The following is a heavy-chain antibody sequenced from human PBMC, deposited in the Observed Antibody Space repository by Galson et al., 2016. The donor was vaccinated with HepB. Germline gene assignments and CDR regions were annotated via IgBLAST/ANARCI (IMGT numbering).Heavy chain of an antibody. Sequence: LRLSCAASGFTFSSYWMHWVRQAPGKGLVWVSRINSDGSSTIYADSVKGRFTISRDNAKNTLYLQMNSLRAEDTAVYYCAREGGQWLERFDYWGQGTLVTVAS. D-gene: IGHD6-19*01. CDR1: GFTFSSYW. J-gene: IGHJ4*02. V-gene: IGHV3-74*01. CDR3: AREGGQWLERFDY. CDR2: INSDGSST.